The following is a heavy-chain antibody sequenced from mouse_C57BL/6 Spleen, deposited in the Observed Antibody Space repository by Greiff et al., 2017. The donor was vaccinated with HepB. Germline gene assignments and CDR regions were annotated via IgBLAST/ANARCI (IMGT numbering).Heavy chain of an antibody. CDR1: GYTFTSYW. Sequence: VQLQQPGAELVKPGASVKLSCKASGYTFTSYWMHWVKQRPGQGLEWIGMIHPNSGSTNYNEKFKSKATLTVDKSSSTAYMQLSSLTSEDSAVYYCATRANWAYWYFDVWGTGTTVTVSS. CDR3: ATRANWAYWYFDV. V-gene: IGHV1-64*01. CDR2: IHPNSGST. J-gene: IGHJ1*03. D-gene: IGHD4-1*01.